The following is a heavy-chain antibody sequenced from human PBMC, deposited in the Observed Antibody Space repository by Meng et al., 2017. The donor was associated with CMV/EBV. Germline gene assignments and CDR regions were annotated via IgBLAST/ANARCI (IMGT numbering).Heavy chain of an antibody. CDR3: ARVDGRYCSSTSCYEYYGMDV. CDR1: GYTFTGYY. CDR2: INPNSGGT. D-gene: IGHD2-2*01. V-gene: IGHV1-2*02. J-gene: IGHJ6*02. Sequence: ASVKVSCKASGYTFTGYYMHWVRQAPGQGLEWMGWINPNSGGTNYAQKCQGRVTMTRDTSISTAYMELSRLRSDDTAVYYCARVDGRYCSSTSCYEYYGMDVWGQGTTVTVSS.